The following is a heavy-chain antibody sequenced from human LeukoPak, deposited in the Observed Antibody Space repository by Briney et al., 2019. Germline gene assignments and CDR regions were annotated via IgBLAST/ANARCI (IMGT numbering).Heavy chain of an antibody. V-gene: IGHV3-23*01. J-gene: IGHJ4*02. CDR1: GFTFSNYG. CDR2: IGGSGGST. D-gene: IGHD6-25*01. Sequence: GGSLRLSCAASGFTFSNYGMTWVRQASGKGLEWVSIIGGSGGSTYYAGSVKGRFTISRDNSKNTLYLQINSLRAEDTAVYYFARCASGWDPSDYWGQGTLVTVSS. CDR3: ARCASGWDPSDY.